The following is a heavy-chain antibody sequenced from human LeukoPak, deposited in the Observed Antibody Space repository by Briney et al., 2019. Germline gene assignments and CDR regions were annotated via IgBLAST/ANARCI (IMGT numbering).Heavy chain of an antibody. J-gene: IGHJ4*02. D-gene: IGHD3-10*01. CDR1: GFTFSSYG. V-gene: IGHV3-9*01. Sequence: GGSLRLSCAASGFTFSSYGMHWVRQAPGKGLEWVAGISWNSGSIGYADSVKGRFTISRDNAKNSLYLQMNSLRAEDTALYYCAKEASGSYGYRRWGYFDYWGQGTLVTVSS. CDR2: ISWNSGSI. CDR3: AKEASGSYGYRRWGYFDY.